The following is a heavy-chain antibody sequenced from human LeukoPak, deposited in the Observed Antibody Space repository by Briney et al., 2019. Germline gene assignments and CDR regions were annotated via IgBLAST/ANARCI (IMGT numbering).Heavy chain of an antibody. CDR1: GGSISSSNW. D-gene: IGHD3-3*01. J-gene: IGHJ4*02. CDR3: ARVGPGYDFWSGYPYLDY. Sequence: SGTLSLTCAVSGGSISSSNWWSWVRLPPGKGLEWIGEIYHSGSTNYNPSLKSRVTISVDKSKNQFSLKLSSVTAADTAVYYCARVGPGYDFWSGYPYLDYWGQGTLVTVSS. V-gene: IGHV4-4*02. CDR2: IYHSGST.